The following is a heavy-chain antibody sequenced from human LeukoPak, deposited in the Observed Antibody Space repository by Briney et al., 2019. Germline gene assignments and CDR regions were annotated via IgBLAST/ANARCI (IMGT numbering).Heavy chain of an antibody. D-gene: IGHD1-14*01. CDR2: TNHSGST. CDR3: ARGFVSDRPDRPVP. Sequence: SETLSLTCAVYGGSFSGYYWSWIRQPPGKGLEWIGETNHSGSTNYNPSLKSRVTISVDTSKSQFSLKLSSVTAADTAVYYCARGFVSDRPDRPVPWGQGTLVTVSS. V-gene: IGHV4-34*01. CDR1: GGSFSGYY. J-gene: IGHJ5*02.